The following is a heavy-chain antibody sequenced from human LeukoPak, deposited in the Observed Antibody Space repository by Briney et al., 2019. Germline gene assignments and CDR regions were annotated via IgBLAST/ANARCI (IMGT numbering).Heavy chain of an antibody. J-gene: IGHJ4*02. Sequence: GGSLRLSCAASGFTFSSSWVHWVRHAPGKGLVGVSRIDPDGRTTNYADSVKGRFTISRDNAKNTLYLQMNSLSVEDTAVYYCTRAGNYRFDYWGPGTLVTVSS. CDR2: IDPDGRTT. D-gene: IGHD1-7*01. V-gene: IGHV3-74*01. CDR3: TRAGNYRFDY. CDR1: GFTFSSSW.